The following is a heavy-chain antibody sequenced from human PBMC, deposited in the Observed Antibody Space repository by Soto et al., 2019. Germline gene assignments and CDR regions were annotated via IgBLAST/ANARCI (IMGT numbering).Heavy chain of an antibody. CDR1: GFSFSTYG. D-gene: IGHD1-1*01. J-gene: IGHJ5*02. CDR3: AKWNGYGDP. CDR2: VSGGSGTT. Sequence: EVQLLESGGGLVQPGGSLRLSCAVSGFSFSTYGVTWVRQAPGKGLEWVSGVSGGSGTTHYADSVKGRFTITGDTSKNTVYLQMNSLRVEDTAVYCCAKWNGYGDPWGQGTLVTVSS. V-gene: IGHV3-23*01.